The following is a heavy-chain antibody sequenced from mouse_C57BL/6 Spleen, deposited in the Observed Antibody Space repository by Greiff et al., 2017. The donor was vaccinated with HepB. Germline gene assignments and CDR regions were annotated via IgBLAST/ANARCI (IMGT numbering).Heavy chain of an antibody. J-gene: IGHJ4*01. D-gene: IGHD2-1*01. CDR3: ATYGNPYYYAMDY. Sequence: QVHVKQSGPELVKPGASVKISCKASGYAFSSSWMNWVKQRPGKGLEWIGRIYPGDGDTNYNGKFKGKATLTADKSSSTAYMQLSSLTSEDSAVYFCATYGNPYYYAMDYWGQGTSVTVSS. V-gene: IGHV1-82*01. CDR1: GYAFSSSW. CDR2: IYPGDGDT.